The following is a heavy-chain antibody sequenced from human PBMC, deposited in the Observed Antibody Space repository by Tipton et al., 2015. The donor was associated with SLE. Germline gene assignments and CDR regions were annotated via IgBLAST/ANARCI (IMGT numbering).Heavy chain of an antibody. D-gene: IGHD3-22*01. Sequence: TLSLTCTVFGGSISSYYWSWIRQPPGKGLEWIGYIYYSGSTNYNPSLKSRVTISVDTSKNQFSLKLSSVTAADTAVYYCARGFGEDETSDSSGSPFAFDYWGQGTLVTVSS. CDR1: GGSISSYY. V-gene: IGHV4-59*01. J-gene: IGHJ4*02. CDR3: ARGFGEDETSDSSGSPFAFDY. CDR2: IYYSGST.